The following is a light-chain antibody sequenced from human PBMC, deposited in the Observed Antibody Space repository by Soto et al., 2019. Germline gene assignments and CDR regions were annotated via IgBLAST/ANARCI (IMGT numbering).Light chain of an antibody. CDR1: QGISSA. J-gene: IGKJ3*01. CDR3: QQFNNYPFT. CDR2: DAS. V-gene: IGKV1D-13*01. Sequence: AIQLTQSPSSLSASVGDRVTITCRASQGISSALAWYQQKPGKAPKLLIYDASSLESGVPSRFSGSGSGTDVTLTISSLKPEDFATYYCQQFNNYPFTVGPGTKVDIK.